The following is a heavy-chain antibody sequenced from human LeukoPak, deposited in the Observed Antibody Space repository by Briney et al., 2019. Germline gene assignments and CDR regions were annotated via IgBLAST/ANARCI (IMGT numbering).Heavy chain of an antibody. J-gene: IGHJ4*02. CDR3: ARVHEPTVVTATNDY. Sequence: GASVKVSCKASGYTFTSYGISWVRQAPGQGLEWMGWISAYNGNTNYAQKLQGRVTMTTDTSTSTAYMELRSLRSDDTAVYYCARVHEPTVVTATNDYWGQGTLVTVSS. D-gene: IGHD4-23*01. CDR1: GYTFTSYG. V-gene: IGHV1-18*01. CDR2: ISAYNGNT.